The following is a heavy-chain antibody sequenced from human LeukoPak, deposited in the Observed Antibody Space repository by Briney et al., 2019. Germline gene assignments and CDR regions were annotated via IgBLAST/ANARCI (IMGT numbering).Heavy chain of an antibody. CDR3: ARGAFNYDSSGYSY. Sequence: GGSLRLSCAASGFTFSSYSMNWVRQAPGKGLEWVSSISSSSSYIYYADSVKGRFTISRDNAKNSLYLQMNSLRAEDTAVYYCARGAFNYDSSGYSYWGQGTLVTVSS. CDR2: ISSSSSYI. J-gene: IGHJ4*02. V-gene: IGHV3-21*01. D-gene: IGHD3-22*01. CDR1: GFTFSSYS.